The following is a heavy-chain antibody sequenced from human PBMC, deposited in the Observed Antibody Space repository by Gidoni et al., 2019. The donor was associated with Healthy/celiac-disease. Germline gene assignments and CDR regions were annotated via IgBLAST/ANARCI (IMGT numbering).Heavy chain of an antibody. V-gene: IGHV3-30*18. D-gene: IGHD3-3*01. CDR2: ISYDGSNK. Sequence: QVQLVESGGGVVQPGRSLRLSCAASGFTFSSYGMHWVRQAPGKGLEWVAVISYDGSNKYYADSVKGRFTISRDNSKNTLYLQMNSLRAEDTAVYYCAKVSVAGHLELDAFDIWGQGTMVTVSS. CDR3: AKVSVAGHLELDAFDI. CDR1: GFTFSSYG. J-gene: IGHJ3*02.